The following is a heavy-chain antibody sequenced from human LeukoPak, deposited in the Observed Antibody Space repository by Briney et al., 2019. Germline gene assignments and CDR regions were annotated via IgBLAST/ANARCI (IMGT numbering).Heavy chain of an antibody. J-gene: IGHJ4*02. CDR3: VRKPVDY. CDR2: LKEDGSEK. CDR1: GFTFSTYW. Sequence: GGSLRLSCAASGFTFSTYWKSWVRQAPGKGLEWVANLKEDGSEKYYVDSVKGRFTISRDNAKSSLFLQMNSLRAEDTAVYYCVRKPVDYWGQGTLVTVSS. V-gene: IGHV3-7*01.